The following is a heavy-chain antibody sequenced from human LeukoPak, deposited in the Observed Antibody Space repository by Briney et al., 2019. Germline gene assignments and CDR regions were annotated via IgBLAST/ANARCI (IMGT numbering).Heavy chain of an antibody. V-gene: IGHV3-72*01. D-gene: IGHD4-17*01. Sequence: SGGSLRLSCVASGFSFSDHYMDWVRQAPGKGLEWVGRIGDRVNAYTTEYAASVKGRFTISRDDSKNSLYLEMNSLKTEDTAVYYCTRRRCYFDYWGQGTLVTVSS. CDR1: GFSFSDHY. CDR2: IGDRVNAYTT. CDR3: TRRRCYFDY. J-gene: IGHJ4*02.